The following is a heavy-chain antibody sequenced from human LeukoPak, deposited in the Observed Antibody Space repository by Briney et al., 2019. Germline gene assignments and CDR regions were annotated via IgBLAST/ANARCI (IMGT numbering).Heavy chain of an antibody. CDR2: ISSRGSTI. Sequence: GGSLRLSCAASGFTFSDYYMSWIRQAPGKGLQWVSYISSRGSTIYYADSVRGRFTISRDNAKNSLYLQMNSLRAEDTAVYYWARDPLWFGELLFDSWGQGTLVTVSS. CDR1: GFTFSDYY. J-gene: IGHJ4*02. CDR3: ARDPLWFGELLFDS. D-gene: IGHD3-10*01. V-gene: IGHV3-11*01.